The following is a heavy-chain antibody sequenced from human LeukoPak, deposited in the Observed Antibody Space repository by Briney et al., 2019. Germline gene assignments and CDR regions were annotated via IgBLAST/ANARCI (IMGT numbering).Heavy chain of an antibody. CDR2: IIPIFGTA. V-gene: IGHV1-69*13. J-gene: IGHJ4*02. Sequence: SVKVSCKASGGTFSSYAISWVRQAPGQGLEWMGGIIPIFGTANYAQKFQGRVTITADESTSTAYMELSSLRSEDTAVYYCAREGGIAAAAYDYWGQGTLVTVSS. CDR1: GGTFSSYA. D-gene: IGHD6-13*01. CDR3: AREGGIAAAAYDY.